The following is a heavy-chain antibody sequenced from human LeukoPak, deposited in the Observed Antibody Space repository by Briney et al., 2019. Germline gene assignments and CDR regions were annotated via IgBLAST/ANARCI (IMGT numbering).Heavy chain of an antibody. V-gene: IGHV3-74*01. CDR1: GFTFSNYW. D-gene: IGHD6-13*01. Sequence: GGSLRLSCAASGFTFSNYWMHWVRQDPGKGLVWVSYINPDGSNTNYADSVKGRFTISRDNSKNTLYLQMNSLRAEDTAVYYCAKDGTAAATDYMDVWGKGTTVTVSS. CDR3: AKDGTAAATDYMDV. CDR2: INPDGSNT. J-gene: IGHJ6*03.